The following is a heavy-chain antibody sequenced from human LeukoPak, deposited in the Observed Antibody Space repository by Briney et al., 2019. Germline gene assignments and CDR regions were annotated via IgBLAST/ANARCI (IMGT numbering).Heavy chain of an antibody. Sequence: SETLSLTCTVSGGSISSYYWSWIRQPPGKGLEWLGYIYYSGSTNYNPSLKSRVTISVDTSKNQFSLKLSSVTAADTAVYYCARGTVAYSYWYFDLWGRGTLVTVSS. J-gene: IGHJ2*01. D-gene: IGHD4-23*01. CDR3: ARGTVAYSYWYFDL. CDR2: IYYSGST. V-gene: IGHV4-59*08. CDR1: GGSISSYY.